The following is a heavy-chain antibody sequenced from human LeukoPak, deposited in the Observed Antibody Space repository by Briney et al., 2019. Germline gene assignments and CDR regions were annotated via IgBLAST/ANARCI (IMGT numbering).Heavy chain of an antibody. CDR1: GFTFSNYW. CDR3: ARDYSGGYSGY. D-gene: IGHD2-21*02. Sequence: GGSLRLSCAASGFTFSNYWMHWVRQAPGVGLVWVSRINTDGSNTNYADSVKGRFTISRDNAKNTLYLQMSSLRAEDTAMYYCARDYSGGYSGYWGQGTLVTVSS. J-gene: IGHJ4*02. CDR2: INTDGSNT. V-gene: IGHV3-74*01.